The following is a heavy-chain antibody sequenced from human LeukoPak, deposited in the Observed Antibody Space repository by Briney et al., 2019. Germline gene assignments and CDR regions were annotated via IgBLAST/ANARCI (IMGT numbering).Heavy chain of an antibody. Sequence: GSSVKVSCKASGGSFSSYVITWVRQAPGQGLEWMGRIIPILSIANYAQKFQGRVTITADTSTSTAYMELSSLRSEDTAVYYCARDDNNRRIAAASAFDIWGQGTVVTVSS. CDR2: IIPILSIA. D-gene: IGHD6-13*01. CDR1: GGSFSSYV. J-gene: IGHJ3*02. CDR3: ARDDNNRRIAAASAFDI. V-gene: IGHV1-69*04.